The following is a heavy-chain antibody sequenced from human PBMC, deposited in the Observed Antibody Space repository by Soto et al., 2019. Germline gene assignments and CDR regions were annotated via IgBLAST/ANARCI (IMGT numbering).Heavy chain of an antibody. CDR3: ARALRTAMVHDSYYYGMDV. Sequence: QVQLVESGGGLVKPGGSLRLSCAASGFTFSDYYMSWIRQAPGKGLEWVSYISSSSSYTNYADSVKGRFTISRDNAKNSLYLQMNSLRAEDTAVYYCARALRTAMVHDSYYYGMDVWGQGTTVTVSS. CDR1: GFTFSDYY. V-gene: IGHV3-11*06. CDR2: ISSSSSYT. J-gene: IGHJ6*02. D-gene: IGHD5-18*01.